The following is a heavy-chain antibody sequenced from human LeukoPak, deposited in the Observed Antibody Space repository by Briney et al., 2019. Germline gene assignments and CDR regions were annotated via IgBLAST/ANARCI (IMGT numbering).Heavy chain of an antibody. CDR1: GFSFSTSW. Sequence: GGSLRLSCAASGFSFSTSWMTWVRQTPGKGLELVANINIDGSQRYHADSVEGRFTISRDNVKHTLYLQMNSLRVEDAAVYYCARDPGWGALDYWGQGALVIVSS. D-gene: IGHD3-16*01. CDR2: INIDGSQR. J-gene: IGHJ4*02. CDR3: ARDPGWGALDY. V-gene: IGHV3-7*03.